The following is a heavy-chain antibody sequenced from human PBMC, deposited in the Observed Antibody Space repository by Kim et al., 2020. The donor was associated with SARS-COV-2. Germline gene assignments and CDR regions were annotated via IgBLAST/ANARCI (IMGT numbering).Heavy chain of an antibody. CDR3: ARAKVGTADFDY. Sequence: SETLSLTCTVSGGSISGYYWSWIRQPAGKGLEWIGRFYTSENTNYNPSLKSRVTISVDTSKSQFSLKLSSVTAADTAVYYCARAKVGTADFDYWGQGTLVTVSS. CDR2: FYTSENT. D-gene: IGHD2-2*01. CDR1: GGSISGYY. V-gene: IGHV4-4*07. J-gene: IGHJ4*02.